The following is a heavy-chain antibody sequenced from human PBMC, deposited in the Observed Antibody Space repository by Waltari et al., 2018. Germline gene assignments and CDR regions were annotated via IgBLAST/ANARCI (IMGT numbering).Heavy chain of an antibody. Sequence: EVQLVESGGGLIQPGGSLGLSCAGSGFTVSNNSMSWVRPAPGKGLEWVSVIYSGGSTYYADSVKGRFTISRDSSENTVYLQMSSLRAEDTALYYCARLDFWTGSYYWGQGTLVTVSS. CDR1: GFTVSNNS. V-gene: IGHV3-53*01. D-gene: IGHD3-3*01. J-gene: IGHJ4*02. CDR3: ARLDFWTGSYY. CDR2: IYSGGST.